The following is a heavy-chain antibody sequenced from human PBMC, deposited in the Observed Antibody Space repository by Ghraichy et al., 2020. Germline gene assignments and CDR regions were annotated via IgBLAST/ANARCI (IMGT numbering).Heavy chain of an antibody. CDR2: ISGSGNST. CDR1: GFTFSSYA. CDR3: AKSPYYYARSSYYSY. Sequence: GGSLRLSCAASGFTFSSYAMNWVRQAPGKGLEWVSGISGSGNSTYFADSVKGRFTISRDSSNNTLYLQMNSLRAEDTAVYYCAKSPYYYARSSYYSYWGQGTLVTVSA. D-gene: IGHD3-22*01. V-gene: IGHV3-23*01. J-gene: IGHJ4*02.